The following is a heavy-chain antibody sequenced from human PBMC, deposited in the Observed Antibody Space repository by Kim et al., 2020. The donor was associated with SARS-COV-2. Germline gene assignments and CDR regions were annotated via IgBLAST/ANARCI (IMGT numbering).Heavy chain of an antibody. CDR1: GFTVSADH. Sequence: GGSLRLSCAASGFTVSADHMSWVRQAPGKGLEWVSLLFSDRTTFYADSVRGRFTISRDDSRNTVFLEMNSLRPEDTAAYYCGTHDWFDPCGHGTQGTVSS. CDR2: LFSDRTT. V-gene: IGHV3-53*01. J-gene: IGHJ5*02. CDR3: GTHDWFDP.